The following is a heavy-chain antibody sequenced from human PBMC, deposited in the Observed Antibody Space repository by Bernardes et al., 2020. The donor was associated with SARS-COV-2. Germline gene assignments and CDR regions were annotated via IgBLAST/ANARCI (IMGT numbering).Heavy chain of an antibody. CDR1: GFTFSSYW. V-gene: IGHV3-7*01. J-gene: IGHJ6*02. CDR2: IKQDGSEK. CDR3: AREGGLEIYYGMDV. Sequence: GGSLRLSCAASGFTFSSYWMSWVRQAPGKGLEWVANIKQDGSEKYYVDSVKGRFTISRDNAKNSLYLQMNSLRAEDTAVYYCAREGGLEIYYGMDVWGQGTTVTVSS.